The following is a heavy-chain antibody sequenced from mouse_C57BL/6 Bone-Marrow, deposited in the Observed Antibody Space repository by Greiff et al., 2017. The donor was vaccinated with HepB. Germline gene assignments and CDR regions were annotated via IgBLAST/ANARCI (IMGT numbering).Heavy chain of an antibody. CDR3: TKYGSSSAWFAY. Sequence: EVQRVESGEGLVKPGGSLKLSCAASGFTFSSYAMSWVRQTPEKRLEWVAYISSGGDYIYYADTVKGRFTISRDNARNTLYLQMSSLKSEDTAMYYCTKYGSSSAWFAYWGQGTLVTVSA. CDR2: ISSGGDYI. V-gene: IGHV5-9-1*02. J-gene: IGHJ3*01. D-gene: IGHD1-1*01. CDR1: GFTFSSYA.